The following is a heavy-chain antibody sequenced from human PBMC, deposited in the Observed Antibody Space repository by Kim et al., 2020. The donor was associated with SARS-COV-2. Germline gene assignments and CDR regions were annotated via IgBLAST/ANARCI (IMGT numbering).Heavy chain of an antibody. V-gene: IGHV3-43*02. CDR2: ISSDGGST. J-gene: IGHJ6*04. CDR3: AKDRGGVLLCFGVSYYYYGMGV. D-gene: IGHD3-10*01. CDR1: GFTFDDYA. Sequence: GGSLRLSCAASGFTFDDYAMHWVRQAPGKGLEWVSPISSDGGSTYYADSVKGRFTISRDNGKNSLYLQMNSLRTEDTALYYCAKDRGGVLLCFGVSYYYYGMGVWGEGTTVTVSS.